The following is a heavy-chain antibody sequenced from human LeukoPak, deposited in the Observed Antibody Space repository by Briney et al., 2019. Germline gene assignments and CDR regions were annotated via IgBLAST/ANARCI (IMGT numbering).Heavy chain of an antibody. CDR1: GFTFSTYW. CDR2: ISGSGGST. D-gene: IGHD6-13*01. J-gene: IGHJ5*02. V-gene: IGHV3-23*01. Sequence: GGSLRLSCAASGFTFSTYWMSWVRQAPGKGLEWASAISGSGGSTYYADSVKGRFTISRDSSKNTLYLQMNSLRAEDTAVYYCAKDGYSSSWYWFDPWGQGTLVTVSS. CDR3: AKDGYSSSWYWFDP.